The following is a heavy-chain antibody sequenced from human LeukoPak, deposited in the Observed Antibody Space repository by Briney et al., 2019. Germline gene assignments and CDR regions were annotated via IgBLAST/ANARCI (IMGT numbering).Heavy chain of an antibody. V-gene: IGHV1-2*02. CDR3: ARGGKSCTNGVCYYYYYMDV. Sequence: GASVKVSCKASGYTFTGYYMHWVRQAPGRGLEWMGWINPNSGGTNYAQKFQGRVTMTRDTSISTAYMELSRLRSDETAVYYCARGGKSCTNGVCYYYYYMDVWGKGTTVTVSS. J-gene: IGHJ6*03. D-gene: IGHD2-8*01. CDR1: GYTFTGYY. CDR2: INPNSGGT.